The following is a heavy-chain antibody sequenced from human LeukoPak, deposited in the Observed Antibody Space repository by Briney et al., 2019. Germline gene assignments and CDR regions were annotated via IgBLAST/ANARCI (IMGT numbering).Heavy chain of an antibody. CDR2: IDPNSGGT. V-gene: IGHV1-2*02. Sequence: ASVKVSCKASGYTFTGYYMHWVRQAPGQGLEWMGWIDPNSGGTNYAQKFQGRVTMTRDTSISTAYMELSRLRSDDTAVYYCARDLLDTAMTHYYYYYGMDVWGQGTTVTVFS. J-gene: IGHJ6*02. D-gene: IGHD5-18*01. CDR3: ARDLLDTAMTHYYYYYGMDV. CDR1: GYTFTGYY.